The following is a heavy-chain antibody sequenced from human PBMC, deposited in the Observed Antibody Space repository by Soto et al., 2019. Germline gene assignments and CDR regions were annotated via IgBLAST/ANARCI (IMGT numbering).Heavy chain of an antibody. CDR1: GGTFSSYA. D-gene: IGHD1-26*01. Sequence: SVKVSCKASGGTFSSYAISWVRQAPGQGLEWMGGIIPIFGTANYAQKFQGRVTITADKSTSTAYMGLSSLRSEDTAVYYCAGDSGSYSPFDYGGQGTLVTVSS. CDR3: AGDSGSYSPFDY. V-gene: IGHV1-69*06. CDR2: IIPIFGTA. J-gene: IGHJ4*02.